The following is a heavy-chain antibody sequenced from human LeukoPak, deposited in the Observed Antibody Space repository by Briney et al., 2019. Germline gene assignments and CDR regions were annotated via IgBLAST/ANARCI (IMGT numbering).Heavy chain of an antibody. CDR1: GGSISSSNW. Sequence: PSGTLSLTCAVSGGSISSSNWWSWVRQPPGKGLEWIGEIYHSGSTNYNPSPKSRVTMSVDTSKNQFSLKLSSVTAADTAVYYCAKGQGFWSGYGRYHDAFDIWGQGTMVTVSS. CDR3: AKGQGFWSGYGRYHDAFDI. V-gene: IGHV4-4*02. CDR2: IYHSGST. D-gene: IGHD3-3*01. J-gene: IGHJ3*02.